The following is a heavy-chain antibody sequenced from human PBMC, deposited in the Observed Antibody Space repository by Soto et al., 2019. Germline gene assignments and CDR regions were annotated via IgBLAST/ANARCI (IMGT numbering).Heavy chain of an antibody. D-gene: IGHD3-9*01. CDR1: GGSISSSNW. Sequence: SETLSLTCAVSGGSISSSNWWSWVRQPPGKGLEWIGEIYHSGSTNYNPSLKSRVTISVDKSKNQFSLKLTSVTAADTAVYYCARTYDGYDILTGYVYWGQGTLVTVSS. V-gene: IGHV4-4*02. J-gene: IGHJ4*02. CDR2: IYHSGST. CDR3: ARTYDGYDILTGYVY.